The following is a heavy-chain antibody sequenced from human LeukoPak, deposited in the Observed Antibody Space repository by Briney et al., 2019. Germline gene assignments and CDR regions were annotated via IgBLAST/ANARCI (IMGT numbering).Heavy chain of an antibody. CDR3: AGYSGYDWAFDI. Sequence: PGGSLRLSCAASGFTFSSYWMSWVRQAPGKGLEGVANIKQDGREKDYVDSVKVRFTISRDNAKISLYLQMNSLRAEDTAVYYCAGYSGYDWAFDIWGQGTMVTVSS. CDR2: IKQDGREK. V-gene: IGHV3-7*01. D-gene: IGHD5-12*01. CDR1: GFTFSSYW. J-gene: IGHJ3*02.